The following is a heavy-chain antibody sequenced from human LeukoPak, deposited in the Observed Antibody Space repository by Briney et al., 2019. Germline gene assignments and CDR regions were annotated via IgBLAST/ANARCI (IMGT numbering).Heavy chain of an antibody. Sequence: GGSLRLSCAASGFTFSSYGMHWVRQAPGKGLEWVAFIRYDGSNKYYADSVKGRFTISRDTSKNTVNLQMNSLRAEDTAGYYCASWPGAWYGEDSWGRGTLVTVSS. CDR2: IRYDGSNK. D-gene: IGHD3-10*01. CDR1: GFTFSSYG. CDR3: ASWPGAWYGEDS. V-gene: IGHV3-30*02. J-gene: IGHJ5*01.